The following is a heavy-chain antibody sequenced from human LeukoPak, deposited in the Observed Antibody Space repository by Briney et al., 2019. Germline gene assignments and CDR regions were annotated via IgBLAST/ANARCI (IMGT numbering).Heavy chain of an antibody. V-gene: IGHV4-59*01. CDR1: AGSISSYY. Sequence: SETLSLTCTVSAGSISSYYWSWIRQPPGKGLEWIGYIYYSGSTNYNPSLKSRVTISVDTSKNQFSLKLSSVTAADTAVYYCARGFWSGYSTSIFDYWGQGTLVTVSS. CDR3: ARGFWSGYSTSIFDY. D-gene: IGHD3-3*01. CDR2: IYYSGST. J-gene: IGHJ4*02.